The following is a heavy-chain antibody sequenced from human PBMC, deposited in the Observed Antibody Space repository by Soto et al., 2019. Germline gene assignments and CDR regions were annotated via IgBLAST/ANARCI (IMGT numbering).Heavy chain of an antibody. J-gene: IGHJ4*02. CDR2: ITDFTGNTV. D-gene: IGHD2-2*01. V-gene: IGHV3-48*02. CDR1: GFPFARFS. Sequence: GGSLRVSCAAFGFPFARFSMHWARRAPGTGLEWLSYITDFTGNTVLDAYSVKGRFTVSRDNARNSIYLEMNSLRDEDTAIYYWARVKGPTLPPHYLDYPGQRTMVIVSS. CDR3: ARVKGPTLPPHYLDY.